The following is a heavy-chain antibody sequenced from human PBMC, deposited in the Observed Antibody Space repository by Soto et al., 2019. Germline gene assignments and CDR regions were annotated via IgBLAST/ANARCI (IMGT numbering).Heavy chain of an antibody. Sequence: LVESGGGLVQPGGSLRLSCAASGFTVSNNYMSWVRRAPGKGLEWVSLIYSGGSTHYADSVKGRFTISRDNSKNTLYLQMSSLRVEDTAVYYCAGYSHKGDWGQGTLVTVSS. CDR1: GFTVSNNY. J-gene: IGHJ4*02. CDR3: AGYSHKGD. CDR2: IYSGGST. V-gene: IGHV3-66*01. D-gene: IGHD1-26*01.